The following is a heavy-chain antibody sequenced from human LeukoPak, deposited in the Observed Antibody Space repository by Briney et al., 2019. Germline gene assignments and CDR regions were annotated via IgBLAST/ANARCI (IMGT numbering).Heavy chain of an antibody. J-gene: IGHJ4*02. CDR3: ARGGSSSWYVLDY. V-gene: IGHV3-53*01. CDR1: GFTVSSNY. CDR2: IYSGGST. D-gene: IGHD6-13*01. Sequence: GGSLRLSCAASGFTVSSNYMSWVRQAPGKGLEWVSVIYSGGSTYYADSVKGRFTISRDNTKNTLYLQMNSLRAEDRAVYYCARGGSSSWYVLDYWGQGTLVTVSS.